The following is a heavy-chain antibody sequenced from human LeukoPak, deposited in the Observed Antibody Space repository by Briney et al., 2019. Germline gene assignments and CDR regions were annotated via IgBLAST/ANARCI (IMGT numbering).Heavy chain of an antibody. CDR1: TFNFSIYW. Sequence: GGSLRLSCATSTFNFSIYWMTWVRQAPGKGLEWVANINQDGSEKYYVDSLKGRFTISRDNAKNSLYLQMDSLRAEDTAVYYCARAGYSGSYWRDYYYYYYMDVWGKGTTVTISS. CDR2: INQDGSEK. V-gene: IGHV3-7*01. J-gene: IGHJ6*03. CDR3: ARAGYSGSYWRDYYYYYYMDV. D-gene: IGHD1-26*01.